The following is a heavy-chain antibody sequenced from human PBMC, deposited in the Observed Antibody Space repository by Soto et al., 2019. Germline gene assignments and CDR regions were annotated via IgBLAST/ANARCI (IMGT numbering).Heavy chain of an antibody. CDR1: VGSISSGDYY. CDR3: ATLSGRDDHYYYYGMDV. J-gene: IGHJ6*02. V-gene: IGHV4-30-4*01. Sequence: SETLSLTCTVSVGSISSGDYYWSWIRQPPGKGLEWIGYIYYSGSTYYNPSLKSRVTISVDTSKNQFSLKLSSVTAADTAVYYCATLSGRDDHYYYYGMDVWGQGTTVTVSS. CDR2: IYYSGST. D-gene: IGHD1-1*01.